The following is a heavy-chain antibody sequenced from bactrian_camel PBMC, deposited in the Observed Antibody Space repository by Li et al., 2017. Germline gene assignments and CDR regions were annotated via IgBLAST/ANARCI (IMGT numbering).Heavy chain of an antibody. CDR3: ATIPFRPCDSRKVVIPF. CDR1: GFTLSSND. V-gene: IGHV3S40*01. D-gene: IGHD2*01. J-gene: IGHJ4*01. Sequence: GGLVQPGGSLRLSCAASGFTLSSNDMSWVRQAPGKGLEWASVISSGGGSTDYADSVKGRFTNSRDNAKNTLYLQMDDLKTDDTAVYFCATIPFRPCDSRKVVIPFGGQGTQVTVS. CDR2: ISSGGGST.